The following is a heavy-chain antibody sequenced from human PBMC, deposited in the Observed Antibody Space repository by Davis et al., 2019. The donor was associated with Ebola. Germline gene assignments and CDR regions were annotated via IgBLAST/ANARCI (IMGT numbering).Heavy chain of an antibody. Sequence: MPSETLSLTCAVSFGPISSGGYSWSRIRQLPGKGLVWFGYIYHSWSTNYNPSLKSRVTISVDKSKNQFSLKLNSVTAANTDGEYCARDGGIGCSGSSCYIDYWGQGTLVTVSS. D-gene: IGHD2-15*01. J-gene: IGHJ4*02. CDR3: ARDGGIGCSGSSCYIDY. CDR1: FGPISSGGYS. V-gene: IGHV4-30-2*01. CDR2: IYHSWST.